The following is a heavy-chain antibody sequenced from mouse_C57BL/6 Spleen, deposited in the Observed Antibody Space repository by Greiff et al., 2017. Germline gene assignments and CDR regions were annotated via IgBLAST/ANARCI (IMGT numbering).Heavy chain of an antibody. Sequence: QVQLQQSGPELVKPGASVKISCKASGYAFSSSWMNWVKQRPGKGLEWIGRIYPGDGDTNYNGKFKGKATLTADKSSSTAYMQLSSLTSEDSAVYFCARREGQLRLPFDYWGQGTTLTVSS. CDR3: ARREGQLRLPFDY. D-gene: IGHD3-2*02. V-gene: IGHV1-82*01. J-gene: IGHJ2*01. CDR1: GYAFSSSW. CDR2: IYPGDGDT.